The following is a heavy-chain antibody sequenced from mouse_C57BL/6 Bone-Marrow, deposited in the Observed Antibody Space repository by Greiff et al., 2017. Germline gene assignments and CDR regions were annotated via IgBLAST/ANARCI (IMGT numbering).Heavy chain of an antibody. CDR2: IYPGSGNT. V-gene: IGHV1-76*01. CDR3: ARGGLRSGFAY. D-gene: IGHD1-1*01. J-gene: IGHJ3*01. Sequence: QVQLQQSGAELVRPGASVKLSCKASGYTFTDYYINWVKQRPGQGLEWIARIYPGSGNTYYNEKFKGEATLTAEKSSSTAYMQLSSLTSEDSAVYFCARGGLRSGFAYWGQGTLVTVSA. CDR1: GYTFTDYY.